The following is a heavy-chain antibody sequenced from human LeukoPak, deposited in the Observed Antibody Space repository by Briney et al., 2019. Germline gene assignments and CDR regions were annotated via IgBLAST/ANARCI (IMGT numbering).Heavy chain of an antibody. CDR2: FDPEDGET. J-gene: IGHJ4*02. CDR3: PTLIAAADLDY. Sequence: ASVKVSCKVSGYTLTELSMHWVRQAPGKGLEWMGGFDPEDGETIYAQKFQGRVTMTEDTSTDTVYMELSSLRFEDTAVYYCPTLIAAADLDYWGQGTLVTVSS. D-gene: IGHD6-13*01. CDR1: GYTLTELS. V-gene: IGHV1-24*01.